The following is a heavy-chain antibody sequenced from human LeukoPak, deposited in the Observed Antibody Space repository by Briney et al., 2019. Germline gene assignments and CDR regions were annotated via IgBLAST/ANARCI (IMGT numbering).Heavy chain of an antibody. V-gene: IGHV3-7*01. Sequence: GGSLRLSCAAAGSTLSSYWMSWVRQAPGKGLEWVATIKEDGSVEFYVDSVKGRFTISRDNAKNSPYLQMTSLRDEDTAVYYCGKEGIGYCSGGSCYAQGYFDYWGQGTLVTVSS. CDR3: GKEGIGYCSGGSCYAQGYFDY. J-gene: IGHJ4*02. D-gene: IGHD2-15*01. CDR1: GSTLSSYW. CDR2: IKEDGSVE.